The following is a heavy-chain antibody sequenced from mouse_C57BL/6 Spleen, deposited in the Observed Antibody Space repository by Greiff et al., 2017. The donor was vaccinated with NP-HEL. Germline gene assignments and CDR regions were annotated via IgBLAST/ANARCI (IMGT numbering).Heavy chain of an antibody. CDR2: INPSSGYT. D-gene: IGHD4-1*01. V-gene: IGHV1-7*01. Sequence: QVQLQQSGAELAKPGASVKLSCKASGYTFTSYWMHWVKQRPGQGLEWIGYINPSSGYTKYNQKFKDKATLTADNSSSTAYMQLSSLTYEDSAVYYCARDGTSAMDYWGQGTSVTVSS. CDR1: GYTFTSYW. CDR3: ARDGTSAMDY. J-gene: IGHJ4*01.